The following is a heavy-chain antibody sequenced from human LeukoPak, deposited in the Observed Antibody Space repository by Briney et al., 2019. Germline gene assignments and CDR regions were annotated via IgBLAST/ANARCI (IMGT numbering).Heavy chain of an antibody. Sequence: GGSLRLSCAASRSTFSRHVMHWVRQAPGKGLEWVAFIRSDGTKKDYAESLKGRLIISRDNSKNTLYLQMNSLRTEDTAVYFCASRPSDSDWRPFDYWGQGTLVTVSS. CDR1: RSTFSRHV. J-gene: IGHJ4*02. D-gene: IGHD5-12*01. CDR3: ASRPSDSDWRPFDY. V-gene: IGHV3-30*02. CDR2: IRSDGTKK.